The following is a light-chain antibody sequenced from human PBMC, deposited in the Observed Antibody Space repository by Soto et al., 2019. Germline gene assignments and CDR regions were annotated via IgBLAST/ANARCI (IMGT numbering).Light chain of an antibody. CDR2: MAS. J-gene: IGKJ1*01. CDR3: QHHDAYSPSWP. V-gene: IGKV1-5*03. Sequence: DIQMTQSPSTLSASVGDRVTITCRVSQNINEYLAWYQQKPGKAPKLLIYMASSLESEVPSRFSGSGSGTEFTLTISSLQPDDSATYYCQHHDAYSPSWPFGQGTKVEF. CDR1: QNINEY.